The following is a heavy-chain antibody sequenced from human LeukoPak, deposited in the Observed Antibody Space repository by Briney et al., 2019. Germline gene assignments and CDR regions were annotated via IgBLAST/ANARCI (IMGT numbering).Heavy chain of an antibody. D-gene: IGHD2-15*01. CDR3: ARAVVAVATTAGDY. CDR1: GYTFTSYY. J-gene: IGHJ4*02. Sequence: SVTVSCKASGYTFTSYYMHWVRQDPGQGLEWMGIINPSGGSTSYAQKFQGRVTMTRVSSTSTVYMELSSLRSDDTAVYYCARAVVAVATTAGDYWGQGTLV. CDR2: INPSGGST. V-gene: IGHV1-46*01.